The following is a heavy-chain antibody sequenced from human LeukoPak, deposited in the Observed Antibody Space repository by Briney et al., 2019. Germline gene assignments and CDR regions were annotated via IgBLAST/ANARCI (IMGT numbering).Heavy chain of an antibody. CDR3: ARETVVTAVDY. D-gene: IGHD4-23*01. J-gene: IGHJ4*02. V-gene: IGHV4-4*07. CDR2: IYTSGST. CDR1: GGSISSYY. Sequence: SSETLSLTCTVSGGSISSYYWSWIRQPPGKGLEWIGRIYTSGSTNYNPSLKSRVTMSVDTSKNQFSLKLSSVTAADTAVYYCARETVVTAVDYWGQGTLVTVSS.